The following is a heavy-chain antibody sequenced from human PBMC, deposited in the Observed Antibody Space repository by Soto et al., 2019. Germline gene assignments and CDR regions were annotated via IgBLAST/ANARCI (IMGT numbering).Heavy chain of an antibody. V-gene: IGHV3-21*01. CDR2: ISSSSSYI. CDR3: ASQPHIGGPYYYGMDV. CDR1: GFTFSSYS. D-gene: IGHD3-10*01. J-gene: IGHJ6*02. Sequence: EVQLVESGGGLVKPGGSLRLSCAASGFTFSSYSMNWVRQAPGKGLEWVSSISSSSSYIYYADSVKGRFTISRDNAKNSLYLQMNSLRAEDTAVYYCASQPHIGGPYYYGMDVWGQGTTVTVSS.